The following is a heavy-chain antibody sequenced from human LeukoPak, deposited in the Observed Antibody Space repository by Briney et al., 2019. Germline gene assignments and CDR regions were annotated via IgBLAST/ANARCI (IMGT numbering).Heavy chain of an antibody. J-gene: IGHJ5*02. CDR2: INWNGGST. D-gene: IGHD6-19*01. V-gene: IGHV3-20*04. Sequence: PGGSLRLSCAASGFTFSGYGMHWVRQAPSKGLEWVSGINWNGGSTGYADSVKGRFTISRDNAKNSLYLQMNSLRAEDTALYYCARGADTGYSSDSWGQGTLVTVSS. CDR1: GFTFSGYG. CDR3: ARGADTGYSSDS.